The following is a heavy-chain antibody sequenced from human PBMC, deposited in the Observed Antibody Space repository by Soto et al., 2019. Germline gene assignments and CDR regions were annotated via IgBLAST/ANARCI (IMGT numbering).Heavy chain of an antibody. J-gene: IGHJ4*02. CDR1: GFTFSFYA. V-gene: IGHV3-30*04. D-gene: IGHD3-16*01. CDR2: ISYNGRNK. CDR3: ARQAKIGDRSQFYFDS. Sequence: QVQLVESGGDVVQPGRSLRLSCAASGFTFSFYAVHWVRQAPGKGLEWVAVISYNGRNKHYVDSVKGRFTISRDNSQDTLYLQMDSLTTDDTAVYYCARQAKIGDRSQFYFDSWGQGTLVTVSS.